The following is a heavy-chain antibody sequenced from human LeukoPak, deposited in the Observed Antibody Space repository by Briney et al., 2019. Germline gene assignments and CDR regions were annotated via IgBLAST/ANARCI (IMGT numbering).Heavy chain of an antibody. CDR2: ISPSGGST. J-gene: IGHJ5*02. D-gene: IGHD5-24*01. CDR3: ARDNSVRDEAWWFNP. V-gene: IGHV1-46*01. CDR1: GYTFTSND. Sequence: GASVKVSCKAFGYTFTSNDMHWGRQAPGQGPEWRGVISPSGGSTTYAQKFQGRVTLTRDMSTSTDYLELSSLRSEDTAVYYCARDNSVRDEAWWFNPWGQGTLVTVSS.